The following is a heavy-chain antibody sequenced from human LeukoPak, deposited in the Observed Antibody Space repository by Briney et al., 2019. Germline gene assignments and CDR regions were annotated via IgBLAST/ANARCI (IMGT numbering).Heavy chain of an antibody. J-gene: IGHJ4*02. Sequence: PGGSLRLSCAASGFTFSSYAMSWVRQAPGKGLEWVSAISGSGGSTYYADSVKGRFTISRDNSKDTLYLQMNSLRAEDTAVYYCAKLPAALPAYFDYWGQGTLVTVSS. CDR2: ISGSGGST. D-gene: IGHD2-2*01. CDR3: AKLPAALPAYFDY. V-gene: IGHV3-23*01. CDR1: GFTFSSYA.